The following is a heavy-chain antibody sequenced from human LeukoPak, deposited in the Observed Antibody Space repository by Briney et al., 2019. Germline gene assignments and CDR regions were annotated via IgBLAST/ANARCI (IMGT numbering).Heavy chain of an antibody. CDR2: ISAYNGNT. CDR1: GYTFTSYG. D-gene: IGHD4-17*01. J-gene: IGHJ5*02. Sequence: ASVKVSCKASGYTFTSYGISWVRQAPGQGLEWMGWISAYNGNTNYAQKLQGRVTMTTDTSTSTAYMELRSLRSDDTPVYYCARASTDYGDYFNWFDPWGQGTLVTVSS. V-gene: IGHV1-18*01. CDR3: ARASTDYGDYFNWFDP.